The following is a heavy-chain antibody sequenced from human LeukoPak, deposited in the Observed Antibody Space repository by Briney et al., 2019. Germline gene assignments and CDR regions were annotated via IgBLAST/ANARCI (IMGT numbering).Heavy chain of an antibody. J-gene: IGHJ6*02. Sequence: SVKVSCKASGGTFSSYAISWVRQALGQGLEWMGGIIPIFGTANYAQKFQGRVTITADESTSTAYMELSSLRSEDTAVYYCARKRFSPDYDFWSGYYFYYGMDVWGQGTTVTVSS. CDR3: ARKRFSPDYDFWSGYYFYYGMDV. CDR2: IIPIFGTA. V-gene: IGHV1-69*13. CDR1: GGTFSSYA. D-gene: IGHD3-3*01.